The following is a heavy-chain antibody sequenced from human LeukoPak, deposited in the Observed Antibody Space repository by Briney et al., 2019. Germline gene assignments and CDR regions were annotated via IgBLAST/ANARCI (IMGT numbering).Heavy chain of an antibody. J-gene: IGHJ4*02. CDR3: ARDYTTAAAGTDY. Sequence: PGGSLRLSCAASGFTFSSYSMSWVRQAPGTGLEWVSYISSITGTKYYADSVKGRFTISRDNAKNSLYLQMNSLRVEDTAVYYCARDYTTAAAGTDYWGQGTLVTVSS. CDR1: GFTFSSYS. CDR2: ISSITGTK. V-gene: IGHV3-48*04. D-gene: IGHD6-13*01.